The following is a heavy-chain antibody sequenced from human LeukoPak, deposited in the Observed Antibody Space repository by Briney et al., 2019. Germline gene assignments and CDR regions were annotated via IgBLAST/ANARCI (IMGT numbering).Heavy chain of an antibody. V-gene: IGHV3-23*01. J-gene: IGHJ4*02. CDR3: AKDWGYSGYEQGFDY. CDR1: GFTFSSYG. CDR2: ISGSGGSA. D-gene: IGHD5-12*01. Sequence: SGGSLRLSCAASGFTFSSYGMSWVRQAPGKGLEWVSAISGSGGSAYYADSVKGRFTISRDNSKNTLYLQMNSLRAEDTAVYYCAKDWGYSGYEQGFDYWGQGTLVTVSS.